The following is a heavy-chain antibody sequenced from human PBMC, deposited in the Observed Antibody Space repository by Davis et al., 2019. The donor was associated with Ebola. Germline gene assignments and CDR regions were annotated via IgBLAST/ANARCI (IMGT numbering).Heavy chain of an antibody. V-gene: IGHV3-48*02. CDR3: ARGDSHAFDI. CDR2: ISSTGSSI. J-gene: IGHJ3*02. CDR1: GFMFSSYS. Sequence: PGGSLRLSCAASGFMFSSYSMNWVRQAPGKGLEWVSHISSTGSSIFYADSVKGRFTISRDKAKNSLYLQMNSLRDEDRAVYHCARGDSHAFDIWGQGTMVTVSS.